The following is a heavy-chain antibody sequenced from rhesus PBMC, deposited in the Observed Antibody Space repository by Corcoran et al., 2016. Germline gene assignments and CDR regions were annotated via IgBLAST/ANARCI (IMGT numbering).Heavy chain of an antibody. Sequence: QVQLQESGPGLVKPSETLALTCAVTGYYISRGYYWGWIRQPPGKGLEYIGYLSGTSWRPHYPPSLWRLVSLSDATSKNQFSLKLTSVTAADTAVYYCARAGGYFDYCAQGVLVTVSS. V-gene: IGHV4-99*02. CDR1: GYYISRGYY. CDR3: ARAGGYFDY. CDR2: LSGTSWRP. J-gene: IGHJ4*01.